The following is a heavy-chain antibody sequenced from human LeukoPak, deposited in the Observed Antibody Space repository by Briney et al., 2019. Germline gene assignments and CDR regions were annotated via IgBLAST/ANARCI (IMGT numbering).Heavy chain of an antibody. V-gene: IGHV3-30*02. CDR3: AKSSGYDIVYYFDY. CDR2: IRYDGSNK. Sequence: PGGSLRLSCAASGFTFSSYGMHWVRQAPGKGLEWVAFIRYDGSNKYYADSVKGRFTISRDNSKNTLYLQMNSLRAEDTAVYYCAKSSGYDIVYYFDYWGQGTLVTVSS. CDR1: GFTFSSYG. D-gene: IGHD5-12*01. J-gene: IGHJ4*02.